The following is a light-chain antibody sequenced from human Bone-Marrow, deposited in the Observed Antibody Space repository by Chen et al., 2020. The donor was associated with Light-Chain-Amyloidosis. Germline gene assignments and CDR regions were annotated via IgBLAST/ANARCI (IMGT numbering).Light chain of an antibody. Sequence: QSALTQPASVAGSPGQSITISCTGTSSDVGGDNHVSWYHQHPDKAPQLMIYEVTNLPSWVPDRFSCSKSDNTASLTISGLRTEDEADYFCSSYTITNTLVFGSGTRVTVL. CDR2: EVT. CDR3: SSYTITNTLV. CDR1: SSDVGGDNH. V-gene: IGLV2-14*01. J-gene: IGLJ1*01.